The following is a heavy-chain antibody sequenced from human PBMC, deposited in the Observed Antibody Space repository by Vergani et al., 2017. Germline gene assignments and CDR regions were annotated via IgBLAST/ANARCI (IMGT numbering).Heavy chain of an antibody. D-gene: IGHD6-19*01. CDR2: ISYDGSNK. V-gene: IGHV3-30*18. CDR3: AKVSSSSGWTGYYYYYMDV. CDR1: GFTFSHYS. J-gene: IGHJ6*03. Sequence: VQMVESGGGLVKPGGSLRLSCVASGFTFSHYSMNWVRQAPGKGLEWVAVISYDGSNKYYADSVKGRFTISRDNSKNTLYLQMNSLRAEDTAVYYCAKVSSSSGWTGYYYYYMDVWGKGTTVTVSS.